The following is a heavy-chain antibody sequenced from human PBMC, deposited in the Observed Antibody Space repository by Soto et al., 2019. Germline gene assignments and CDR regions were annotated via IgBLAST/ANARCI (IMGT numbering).Heavy chain of an antibody. CDR2: IISSGCGT. D-gene: IGHD6-13*01. V-gene: IGHV3-23*01. Sequence: GGSLRLSCSGSGFSMSSYTMGWVRLAPWKGLEWVATIISSGCGTYYADSVRGRFTISRDNSKNTLYLQMNSLRAEDTAVYYCAKDTRIAAAGWNFDYWGQGTLVTVSS. J-gene: IGHJ4*02. CDR1: GFSMSSYT. CDR3: AKDTRIAAAGWNFDY.